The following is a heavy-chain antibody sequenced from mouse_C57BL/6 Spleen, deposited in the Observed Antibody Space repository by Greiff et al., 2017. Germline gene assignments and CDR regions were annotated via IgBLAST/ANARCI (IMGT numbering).Heavy chain of an antibody. CDR2: ISSGSSTI. CDR1: GFTFSDYG. Sequence: EVKLMESGGGLVKPGGSLKLSCAASGFTFSDYGMHWVRQAPEKGLEWVAYISSGSSTIYYADTVKGRFTISRDNAKNTLFLQMTSLRSEDTAMYYCARGGYDYPAWFAYWGQGTLVTVSA. CDR3: ARGGYDYPAWFAY. V-gene: IGHV5-17*01. D-gene: IGHD2-4*01. J-gene: IGHJ3*01.